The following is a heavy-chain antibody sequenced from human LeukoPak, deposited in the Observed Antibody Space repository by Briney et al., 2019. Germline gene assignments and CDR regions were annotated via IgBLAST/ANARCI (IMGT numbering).Heavy chain of an antibody. J-gene: IGHJ3*02. D-gene: IGHD3-10*01. CDR1: GYTFTGYY. Sequence: VASVKVSCKASGYTFTGYYMHWVRQAPGQGLEWMGWINPNSGGTNYAQKFQGWVTMTRDTSISTAYMELSRLRSDDTAVYYCARVNYGSGSYGAFDIWGQGTMVTVSS. V-gene: IGHV1-2*04. CDR3: ARVNYGSGSYGAFDI. CDR2: INPNSGGT.